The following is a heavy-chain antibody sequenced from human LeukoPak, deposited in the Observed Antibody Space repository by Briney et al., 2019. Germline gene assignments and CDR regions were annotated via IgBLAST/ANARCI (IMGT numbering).Heavy chain of an antibody. CDR3: ARTYDSSGYYYYYMDV. CDR2: IYTGGST. D-gene: IGHD3-22*01. V-gene: IGHV4-4*09. Sequence: PSETLSLTCTVSGGSISSYYWSWIRQPPGKGLEWIGYIYTGGSTNYNPSLKSRVTISVDTSKNQFSLKLSSVTAADTAVYYCARTYDSSGYYYYYMDVWGKGTTVTVSS. CDR1: GGSISSYY. J-gene: IGHJ6*03.